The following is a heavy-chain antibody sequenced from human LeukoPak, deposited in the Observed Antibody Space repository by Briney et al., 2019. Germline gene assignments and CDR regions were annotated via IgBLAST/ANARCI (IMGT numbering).Heavy chain of an antibody. CDR3: ASSMVRGVIAFDY. J-gene: IGHJ4*02. D-gene: IGHD3-10*01. V-gene: IGHV4-31*03. Sequence: SQTLSLTCTVSGGSISSGGYYWSWIRQHPGTGLEWIGYIFYSGSTDYNPSLKSRVIISVDTSKNQFSLKLSSVTAADTAVYYCASSMVRGVIAFDYWGQGTLVTVSS. CDR2: IFYSGST. CDR1: GGSISSGGYY.